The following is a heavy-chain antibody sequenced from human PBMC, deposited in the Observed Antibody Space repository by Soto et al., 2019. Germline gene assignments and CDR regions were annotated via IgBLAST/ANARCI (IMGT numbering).Heavy chain of an antibody. Sequence: EVQLLESGGGLVQPGGSLTLSCAASGFTFSRYAMSWVRQAPGKGLEWVSATGGSGSSSTYYADSVKGRFTISRDNSKSKLYLEMNSLRDEDTAVYYCTKDARIAVRPDFYYGMDVWGQGTTVTVSS. CDR1: GFTFSRYA. CDR2: TGGSGSSST. V-gene: IGHV3-23*01. J-gene: IGHJ6*02. CDR3: TKDARIAVRPDFYYGMDV. D-gene: IGHD6-6*01.